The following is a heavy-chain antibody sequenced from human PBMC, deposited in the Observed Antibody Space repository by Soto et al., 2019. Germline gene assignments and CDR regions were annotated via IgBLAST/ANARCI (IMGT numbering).Heavy chain of an antibody. CDR3: VRVGAYCSSAGSSRYFDY. CDR1: GYSFTSYW. D-gene: IGHD2-2*01. J-gene: IGHJ4*02. CDR2: IYPGDSDT. Sequence: GESLKISCKGSGYSFTSYWIGWVRQMPGKGLEWMGIIYPGDSDTRYSPSFQGQVTISADKSISTAYLQWSSLKASDTAMYYCVRVGAYCSSAGSSRYFDYWGQGALVTVSS. V-gene: IGHV5-51*01.